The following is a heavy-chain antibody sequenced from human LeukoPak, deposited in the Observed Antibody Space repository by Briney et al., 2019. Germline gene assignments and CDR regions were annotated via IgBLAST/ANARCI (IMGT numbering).Heavy chain of an antibody. CDR3: AREAHLALDY. D-gene: IGHD3-16*02. CDR2: INTNTGNP. J-gene: IGHJ4*02. V-gene: IGHV7-4-1*02. Sequence: ASVKVSCKASGYTFTSYDINWVRQATGQGLEWMGWINTNTGNPTYAQGFTGRFVFSLDTSVSTAYLQISSLKAEDTAVYYCAREAHLALDYWGQGTLVTVSS. CDR1: GYTFTSYD.